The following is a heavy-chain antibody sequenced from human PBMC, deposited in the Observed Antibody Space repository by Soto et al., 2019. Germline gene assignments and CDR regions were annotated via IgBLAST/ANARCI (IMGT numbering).Heavy chain of an antibody. CDR3: TKAAWFPYLSFY. D-gene: IGHD3-10*01. V-gene: IGHV3-21*01. CDR2: ISGTSVYI. J-gene: IGHJ4*02. Sequence: GGSLRLSCVASGFTFSNYNMNWVRQAPGKGPEWVSHISGTSVYIHYADSVKGRFTISRDNANNSVYLQMDSLRAEDTALYYCTKAAWFPYLSFYWGQGALVTVSS. CDR1: GFTFSNYN.